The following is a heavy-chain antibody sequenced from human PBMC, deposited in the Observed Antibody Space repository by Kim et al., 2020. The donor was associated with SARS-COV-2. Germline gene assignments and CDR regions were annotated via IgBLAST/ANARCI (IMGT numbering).Heavy chain of an antibody. CDR3: AKDSGNDYGDQLDY. J-gene: IGHJ4*02. CDR1: GFTFSSYA. CDR2: ISGGGGCS. Sequence: GGSLRLSCEAPGFTFSSYAMDWVRQAPGEGLEWVSDISGGGGCSYYADSVKGRFTISRDNAKNTLYLQMNSLRVEDTAIYYCAKDSGNDYGDQLDYWGQGPLLTVSS. D-gene: IGHD4-17*01. V-gene: IGHV3-23*01.